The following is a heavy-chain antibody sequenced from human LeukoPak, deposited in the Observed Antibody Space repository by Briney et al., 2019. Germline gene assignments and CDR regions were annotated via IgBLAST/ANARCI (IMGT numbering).Heavy chain of an antibody. J-gene: IGHJ5*02. V-gene: IGHV3-33*06. CDR2: IWYDGSNK. Sequence: PGGSLRLSCAASGFTFSSHGMHWVRQAPGKGLEWVAVIWYDGSNKYYADSVKGRFTISRDNSNNTLYLQMNSLRAEDTAVYYCAKNAAAGTFVFYPWGQGTLVTVSS. CDR3: AKNAAAGTFVFYP. CDR1: GFTFSSHG. D-gene: IGHD6-13*01.